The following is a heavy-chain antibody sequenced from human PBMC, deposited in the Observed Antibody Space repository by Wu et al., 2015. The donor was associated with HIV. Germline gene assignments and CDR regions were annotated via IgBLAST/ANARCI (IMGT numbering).Heavy chain of an antibody. D-gene: IGHD5-24*01. Sequence: QVQLEQWGAELLKPSETLSLTCAVYGGSLSDYYWNWIRQPPGMGLEWIGEITHSGNTNYNPSLKSRVTMSLDTSKKQFTLNLTSVTTTDAAIYYCARGGRWLRNTHVRPFDYWGQGNLVTVSS. CDR1: GGSLSDYY. V-gene: IGHV4-34*01. CDR2: ITHSGNT. J-gene: IGHJ4*02. CDR3: ARGGRWLRNTHVRPFDY.